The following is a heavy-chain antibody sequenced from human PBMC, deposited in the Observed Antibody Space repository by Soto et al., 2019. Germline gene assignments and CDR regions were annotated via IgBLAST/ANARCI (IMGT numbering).Heavy chain of an antibody. D-gene: IGHD1-26*01. CDR2: IIPILGIA. CDR3: ARWGVGGYFDY. J-gene: IGHJ4*02. Sequence: QVQLVQSGAEVKKPGSSVKVSCKASGGTFSSYTISWVRQAPGQGLEWMGRIIPILGIANYAQKFQGRVTITADKSTSTAYMELCSLRSEDTAVYYCARWGVGGYFDYWGQGTLVTVSS. V-gene: IGHV1-69*02. CDR1: GGTFSSYT.